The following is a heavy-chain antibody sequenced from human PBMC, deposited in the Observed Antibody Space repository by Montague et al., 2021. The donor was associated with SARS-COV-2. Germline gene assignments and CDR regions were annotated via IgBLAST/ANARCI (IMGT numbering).Heavy chain of an antibody. CDR2: MPYSGST. V-gene: IGHV4-39*01. J-gene: IGHJ2*01. D-gene: IGHD2/OR15-2a*01. CDR3: AKSAWHNWYFDI. Sequence: SETLSLTCTVSGDSISRNSYYWGWIRQPPGKGLEWIGSMPYSGSTYHNPSLKSRVSISVDTSKNQFSLKLSSMTAADTAVYYCAKSAWHNWYFDIWGRSTLVTVSS. CDR1: GDSISRNSYY.